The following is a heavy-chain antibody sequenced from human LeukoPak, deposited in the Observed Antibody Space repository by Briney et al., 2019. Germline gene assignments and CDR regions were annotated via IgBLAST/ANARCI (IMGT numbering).Heavy chain of an antibody. CDR2: ISSSGGST. D-gene: IGHD6-13*01. V-gene: IGHV3-23*01. J-gene: IGHJ5*02. CDR3: AKDGRIAAVGIPSGFDP. Sequence: GGSLRLSCAASGFAFSSYVMSWVRQAPGKGLEWVSAISSSGGSTYYADSLKGRFTISRDNSKNTLYLLMNSLRAEDTAVYYCAKDGRIAAVGIPSGFDPWGQGTLVTVSS. CDR1: GFAFSSYV.